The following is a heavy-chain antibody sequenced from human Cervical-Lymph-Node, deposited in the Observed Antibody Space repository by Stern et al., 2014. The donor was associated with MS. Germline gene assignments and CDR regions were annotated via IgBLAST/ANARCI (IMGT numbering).Heavy chain of an antibody. D-gene: IGHD1-26*01. V-gene: IGHV4-61*02. CDR2: IYSSGST. Sequence: QLQLQESGPGLVKPSQTLSLTCTVSGGSISSGFYYWSWIRQPAGKGLEYIGRIYSSGSTDYNPSFRSRVTMSIDTSQNLFSLDLTSVTAADTAIYYCAREEQAAHHFQHWGQGTLVTVSS. CDR3: AREEQAAHHFQH. CDR1: GGSISSGFYY. J-gene: IGHJ1*01.